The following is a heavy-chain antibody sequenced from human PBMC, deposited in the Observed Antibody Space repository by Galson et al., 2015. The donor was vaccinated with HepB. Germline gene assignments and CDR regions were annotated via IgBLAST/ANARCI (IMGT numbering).Heavy chain of an antibody. D-gene: IGHD1-26*01. Sequence: SLRLSCAASGFTFSDYYMSWIRQAPGKGLEWVSYISSSSSYTNYADSVKGRFTISRDNAKNSLYLQMNSLRAEDTAVYYCARDAVGGVGATKGFDYWGQGTLVTVSS. V-gene: IGHV3-11*06. CDR2: ISSSSSYT. J-gene: IGHJ4*02. CDR1: GFTFSDYY. CDR3: ARDAVGGVGATKGFDY.